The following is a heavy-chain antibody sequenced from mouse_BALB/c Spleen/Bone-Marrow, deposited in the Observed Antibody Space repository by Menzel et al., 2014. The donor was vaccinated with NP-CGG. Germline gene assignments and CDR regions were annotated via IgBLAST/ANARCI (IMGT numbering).Heavy chain of an antibody. J-gene: IGHJ3*01. CDR3: ARTTTATSY. V-gene: IGHV1-77*01. CDR1: GYTFTDYY. Sequence: LVESGAELARPGASVKLSCKASGYTFTDYYINWMKQRTGQGLEWIGEIYPGSDNTYYNEKFKGKATLTADKSSSTTYMQLSSLTSEDSAVYFCARTTTATSYWGQGTPVTVSA. D-gene: IGHD1-2*01. CDR2: IYPGSDNT.